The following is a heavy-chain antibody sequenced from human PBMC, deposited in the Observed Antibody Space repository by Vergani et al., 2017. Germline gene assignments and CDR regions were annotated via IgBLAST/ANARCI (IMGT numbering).Heavy chain of an antibody. CDR2: ISYDGSNK. CDR3: ARDGNAFDI. V-gene: IGHV3-30-3*01. Sequence: QVQLVESGGGVVQPGRSLRLSCAASGFTFSSYAMHWVRQAPGKGLEWVAVISYDGSNKYYADSVKGRFTISRDNSKNTLYLQMNRLRAEDTAVYYCARDGNAFDIWGQGTMVTVSS. CDR1: GFTFSSYA. J-gene: IGHJ3*02.